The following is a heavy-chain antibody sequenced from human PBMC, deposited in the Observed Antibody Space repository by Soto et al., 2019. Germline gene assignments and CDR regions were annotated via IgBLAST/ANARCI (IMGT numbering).Heavy chain of an antibody. CDR2: INAGNGNT. D-gene: IGHD3-3*01. Sequence: ASVKVSCKASGYTFTSYAMHWVRQAPGQRLEWMGWINAGNGNTKYSQKFQGRVTITRDTSASTAYMELSSLRSEDTAVYYCARTRPLYYDFWSGYYGGGRDYYYGMDVWGQGTTVTVSS. V-gene: IGHV1-3*01. CDR3: ARTRPLYYDFWSGYYGGGRDYYYGMDV. J-gene: IGHJ6*02. CDR1: GYTFTSYA.